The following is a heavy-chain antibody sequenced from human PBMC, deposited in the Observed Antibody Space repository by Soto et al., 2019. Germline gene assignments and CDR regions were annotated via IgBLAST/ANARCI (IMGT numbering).Heavy chain of an antibody. J-gene: IGHJ6*02. V-gene: IGHV3-64*04. CDR1: GFTFSIYA. Sequence: GGSLRLSCSASGFTFSIYAMHWVRQAPGKGLEYVSSISTNGGSTDYADSVKGRFTISRDNSKNTLYLQMNSLRAEDTAVYYCAKDRVCSSTSCYYYYYYGMDVWGQGTTVTVSS. D-gene: IGHD2-2*01. CDR3: AKDRVCSSTSCYYYYYYGMDV. CDR2: ISTNGGST.